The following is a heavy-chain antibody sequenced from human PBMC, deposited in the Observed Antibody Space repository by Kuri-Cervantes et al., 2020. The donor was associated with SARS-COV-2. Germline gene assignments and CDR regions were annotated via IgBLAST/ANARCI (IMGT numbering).Heavy chain of an antibody. J-gene: IGHJ4*02. CDR3: ARSVWSGYHFYY. CDR1: GGSISSSSYY. Sequence: GSLRLSCTVSGGSISSSSYYWGWIRQPPGKGLEWIGSIYYSGSTYYNPSLKSRVTISVDTSKNQFSLKLSSVTAADTAVYYCARSVWSGYHFYYWGQGTLVTVSS. CDR2: IYYSGST. D-gene: IGHD3-3*01. V-gene: IGHV4-39*07.